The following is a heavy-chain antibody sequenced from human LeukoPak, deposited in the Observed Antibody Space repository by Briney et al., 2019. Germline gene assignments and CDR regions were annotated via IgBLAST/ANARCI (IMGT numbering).Heavy chain of an antibody. CDR2: IYTSEST. J-gene: IGHJ5*02. CDR3: PRRDFWSGYAADP. V-gene: IGHV4-61*02. CDR1: VGSISSGSYY. D-gene: IGHD3-3*01. Sequence: SGTPSLTCTVSVGSISSGSYYWSWIRQPAGKGLEWIGRIYTSESTNYNPSLKSRVTISVDTSKNQYSLKLTSVTAADTAVYYCPRRDFWSGYAADPWGQGTLVTVSS.